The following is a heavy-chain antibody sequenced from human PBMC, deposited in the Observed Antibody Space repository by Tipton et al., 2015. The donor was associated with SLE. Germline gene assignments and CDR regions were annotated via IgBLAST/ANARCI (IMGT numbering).Heavy chain of an antibody. V-gene: IGHV5-51*01. Sequence: QLVQSGAEVKKRGESLKISCKGSGYSFTSYWIGWVRQMPGKGLEWMGIIYPGDSDTRYSPSLQGQVTISADKSIGTAYLQWSSLKASDDAMYYGAGQVSSAAGTIWFDPWGQGTLVTVSS. CDR1: GYSFTSYW. CDR3: AGQVSSAAGTIWFDP. D-gene: IGHD6-13*01. J-gene: IGHJ5*02. CDR2: IYPGDSDT.